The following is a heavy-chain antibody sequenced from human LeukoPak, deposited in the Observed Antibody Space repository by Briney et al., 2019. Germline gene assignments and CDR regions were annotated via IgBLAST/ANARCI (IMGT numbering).Heavy chain of an antibody. CDR1: GDSIGSHY. CDR3: ARKHVDWNDFNPKFNGFAP. D-gene: IGHD1-1*01. CDR2: IHYTGRT. V-gene: IGHV4-59*11. J-gene: IGHJ5*02. Sequence: SETLSLTCSVSGDSIGSHYWSWIRQPPGKGLEWIGNIHYTGRTDYNPSLNSRVSISVDMSKKEFSMRLRSVTTADTAIYYCARKHVDWNDFNPKFNGFAPWGQGTLVTVSS.